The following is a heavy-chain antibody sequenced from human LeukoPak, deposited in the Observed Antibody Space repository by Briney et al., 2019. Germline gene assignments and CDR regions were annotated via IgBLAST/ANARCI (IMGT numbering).Heavy chain of an antibody. J-gene: IGHJ4*02. Sequence: GGSLRLSCAASGFTFSSYAMHWVRQAPGKGLEWVAVISYDGSNKYYADSVKGRFTISRDNSKNTPYLQMNSLRAEDTAVYYCARGAYYYDSSGYTNWGQGTLVTVSS. D-gene: IGHD3-22*01. V-gene: IGHV3-30*04. CDR2: ISYDGSNK. CDR3: ARGAYYYDSSGYTN. CDR1: GFTFSSYA.